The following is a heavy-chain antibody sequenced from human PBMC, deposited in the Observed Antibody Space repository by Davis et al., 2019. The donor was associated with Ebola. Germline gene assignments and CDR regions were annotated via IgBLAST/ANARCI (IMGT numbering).Heavy chain of an antibody. CDR3: ARAIGYDSSGYYYRGFDY. CDR1: GYTFTGYY. V-gene: IGHV1-2*06. Sequence: ASVKVSCKASGYTFTGYYMHWVRQAPGQGLEWMGRINPNSGGTNYAQKFQGRVTMTTDTSTSTAYMELRSLRSDDTAVYYCARAIGYDSSGYYYRGFDYWGQGTLVTVSS. CDR2: INPNSGGT. D-gene: IGHD3-22*01. J-gene: IGHJ4*02.